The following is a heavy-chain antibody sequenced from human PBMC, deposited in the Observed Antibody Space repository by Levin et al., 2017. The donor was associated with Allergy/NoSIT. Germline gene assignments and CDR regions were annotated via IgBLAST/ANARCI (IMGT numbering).Heavy chain of an antibody. J-gene: IGHJ1*01. Sequence: RASETLSLTCTVSGGSISSYYWSWIRQPPGKGLEWIGYIYYSGSTNYNPSLKSRVTISVDTSKNQFSLKLSSVTAADTAVYYCARHYDSSGYYYVEYFQHWGQGTLVTVSS. CDR2: IYYSGST. D-gene: IGHD3-22*01. CDR1: GGSISSYY. V-gene: IGHV4-59*01. CDR3: ARHYDSSGYYYVEYFQH.